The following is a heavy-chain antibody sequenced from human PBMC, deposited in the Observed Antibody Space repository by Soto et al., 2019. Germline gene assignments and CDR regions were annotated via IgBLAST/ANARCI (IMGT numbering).Heavy chain of an antibody. CDR2: ISSSSGYI. CDR3: GRSGTTGSNWFDP. J-gene: IGHJ5*02. V-gene: IGHV3-21*01. CDR1: GFTFSSYS. D-gene: IGHD1-1*01. Sequence: EVQLVESGGGLVKPGGSLRLSCAASGFTFSSYSMNWVRQAPGKGLEWVSYISSSSGYIYYADSVKGRFTISRDNAKNSLYLQMNSLRVEDTAVYYCGRSGTTGSNWFDPWGQGTLVTVSS.